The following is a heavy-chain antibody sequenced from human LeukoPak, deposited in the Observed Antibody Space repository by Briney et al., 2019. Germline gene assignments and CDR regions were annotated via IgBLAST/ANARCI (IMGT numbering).Heavy chain of an antibody. Sequence: SVKVSCKASGGIFSSYAISWVRQAPGQGLEWMGGIIPIFGTANYAQKFQGRVTITTDESTSTAYMELSSLRSEDTAVYYCARAEPIPGYSGSYGSFDYWGQGTLVTVSS. CDR1: GGIFSSYA. CDR3: ARAEPIPGYSGSYGSFDY. D-gene: IGHD1-26*01. CDR2: IIPIFGTA. J-gene: IGHJ4*02. V-gene: IGHV1-69*05.